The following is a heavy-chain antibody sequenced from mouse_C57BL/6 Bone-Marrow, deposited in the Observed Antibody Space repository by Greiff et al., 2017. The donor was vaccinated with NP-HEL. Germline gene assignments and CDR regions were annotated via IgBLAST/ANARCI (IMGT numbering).Heavy chain of an antibody. CDR1: GYSITSGYY. D-gene: IGHD4-1*01. CDR2: ISYDGSN. J-gene: IGHJ2*01. CDR3: AREDWDWYMDY. V-gene: IGHV3-6*01. Sequence: EVQLQQSGPGLVKPSQSLSLTCSVTGYSITSGYYWNWIRQFPGNKLEWMGYISYDGSNNYNPSLKNRISITRDTSKNQFFLKLNSVTTEDTATYCCAREDWDWYMDYWGQGTTLTVSS.